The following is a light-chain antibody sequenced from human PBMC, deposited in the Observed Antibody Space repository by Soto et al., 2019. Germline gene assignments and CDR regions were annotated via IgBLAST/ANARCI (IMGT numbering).Light chain of an antibody. Sequence: QSALTQPPSASGSPGQSVTISCTGTNSDVGDYNSVSWYQQHPGKAPKLMIYEVSKRPSGVPDRFSGSKSANTASLTVSGLQAEDEAVYYCSSYAGRNNYVFGTGTKVTVL. CDR3: SSYAGRNNYV. V-gene: IGLV2-8*01. CDR1: NSDVGDYNS. J-gene: IGLJ1*01. CDR2: EVS.